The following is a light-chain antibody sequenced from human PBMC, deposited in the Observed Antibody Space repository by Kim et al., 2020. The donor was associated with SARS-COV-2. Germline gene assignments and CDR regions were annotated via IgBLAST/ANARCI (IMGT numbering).Light chain of an antibody. CDR3: QHRRSWPLT. V-gene: IGKV3-11*01. Sequence: PGERGTLSCRASQSVVTYLAWYQHKPGQAPRLLIYDSSHRASGVPARFSGSGSGTDFTLTISNLEPEDIAVYYCQHRRSWPLTFGGGTKVDIK. J-gene: IGKJ4*01. CDR2: DSS. CDR1: QSVVTY.